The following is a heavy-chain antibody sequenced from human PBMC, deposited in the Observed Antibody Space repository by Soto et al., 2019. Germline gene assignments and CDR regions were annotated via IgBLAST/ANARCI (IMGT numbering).Heavy chain of an antibody. CDR3: ARDLKSEGEENWFDP. Sequence: SETLSLTCAVSGYSISSGYYWGWIRQPPGKGLEWIGSIYHSGSTYYNPSLKSRVTISVDTSKNQFSLKLSSVTAADTAVYYCARDLKSEGEENWFDPWGQGTLVTVSS. J-gene: IGHJ5*02. D-gene: IGHD1-26*01. CDR1: GYSISSGYY. CDR2: IYHSGST. V-gene: IGHV4-38-2*02.